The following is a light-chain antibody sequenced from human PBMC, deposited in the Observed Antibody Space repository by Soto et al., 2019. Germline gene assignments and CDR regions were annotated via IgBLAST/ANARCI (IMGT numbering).Light chain of an antibody. J-gene: IGKJ4*01. V-gene: IGKV3-15*01. CDR1: QSVRTN. Sequence: EVVVTQSPATLSVSLGGRATLSCRASQSVRTNLDWYQQKPGQAPRLLIYAASTRATGIPARFSGSGSGTEFTITITRLQSEDFAVYYCQQYNNWPPLTFGGGNKVEIK. CDR2: AAS. CDR3: QQYNNWPPLT.